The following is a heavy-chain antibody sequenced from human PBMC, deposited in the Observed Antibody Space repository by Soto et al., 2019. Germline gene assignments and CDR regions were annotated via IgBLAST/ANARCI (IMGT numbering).Heavy chain of an antibody. CDR3: AKANSSSWYEPWVRL. J-gene: IGHJ4*02. CDR1: GITFSSYS. Sequence: PGGSPILSCASSGITFSSYSMSWVRQARGKGLEWVSAISGSGGSTYYADSVKGRFTISRDNSKNTLYLQMNSLRAEDTAVYYCAKANSSSWYEPWVRLWGQGTLVTVSS. CDR2: ISGSGGST. D-gene: IGHD6-13*01. V-gene: IGHV3-23*01.